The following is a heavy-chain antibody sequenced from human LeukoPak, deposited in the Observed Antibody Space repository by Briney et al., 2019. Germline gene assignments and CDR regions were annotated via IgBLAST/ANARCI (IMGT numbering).Heavy chain of an antibody. D-gene: IGHD5-18*01. Sequence: SETLSLTCTVSGGSISSYYWSWIRQPPGKGLEWIGYIYYSGSTNYNPSPKSRVTISVDTSKNQFSLKLSSVTAADTAVYYCARDEDTAIPGRAFDIWGQGTMVTVSS. CDR1: GGSISSYY. V-gene: IGHV4-59*12. J-gene: IGHJ3*02. CDR3: ARDEDTAIPGRAFDI. CDR2: IYYSGST.